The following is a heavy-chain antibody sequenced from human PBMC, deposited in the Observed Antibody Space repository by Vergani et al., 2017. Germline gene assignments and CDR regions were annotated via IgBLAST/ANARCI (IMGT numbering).Heavy chain of an antibody. Sequence: QVQLQQWGAGLLKPSETLSLTCAVYGGSFSGYYWSWIRQPPGKGLEWIGEINHSGSTNYNPSLKSRVTISVDTSKNQFSLKLSSVTAADTAVYYCARESGFGELLYVGYNWFDPWGQGTLVTVSS. CDR2: INHSGST. J-gene: IGHJ5*02. V-gene: IGHV4-34*01. D-gene: IGHD3-10*01. CDR3: ARESGFGELLYVGYNWFDP. CDR1: GGSFSGYY.